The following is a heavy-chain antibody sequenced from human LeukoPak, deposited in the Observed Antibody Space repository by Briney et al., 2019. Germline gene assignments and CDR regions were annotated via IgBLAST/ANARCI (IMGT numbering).Heavy chain of an antibody. J-gene: IGHJ6*02. V-gene: IGHV4-59*01. CDR2: IYYSGST. Sequence: SETLSLTCTVSGGSISSYYWSWIRQPPGKGLEWIGYIYYSGSTNYNPSLKSRVTISVDTSKNQFSLKLSSVTAADTAVYYCARVKTGRYCSGGSCYGMDVWGQGTTVTVSS. CDR1: GGSISSYY. CDR3: ARVKTGRYCSGGSCYGMDV. D-gene: IGHD2-15*01.